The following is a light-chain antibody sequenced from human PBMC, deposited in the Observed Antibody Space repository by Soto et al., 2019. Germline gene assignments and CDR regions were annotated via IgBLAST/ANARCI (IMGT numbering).Light chain of an antibody. Sequence: EIVLTQSPGTLYLSPGERATLSCRASQSINSRYLAWYQQKPGQAPRLLIYGASSRATGIPDRFSGSGSGTDFTLTISRLEPEDFVVYYCQQFGSSPGFTFGPGTKVDIK. J-gene: IGKJ3*01. CDR2: GAS. CDR3: QQFGSSPGFT. V-gene: IGKV3-20*01. CDR1: QSINSRY.